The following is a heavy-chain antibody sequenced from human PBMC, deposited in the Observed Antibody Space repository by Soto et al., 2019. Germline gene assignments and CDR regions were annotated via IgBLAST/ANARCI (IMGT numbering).Heavy chain of an antibody. Sequence: QVQLVQSGAEVKKPGSSVKVSCKASGGTFSSYAISWVRQAPGQGLEWMGGIIPIFGTANYAQEFQGRVTITADESTGTAYMELRRLRSEDTAVYYWAVGTYYYDSSGYYYPEYWGQGTLVTVSS. J-gene: IGHJ4*02. CDR1: GGTFSSYA. CDR3: AVGTYYYDSSGYYYPEY. V-gene: IGHV1-69*01. CDR2: IIPIFGTA. D-gene: IGHD3-22*01.